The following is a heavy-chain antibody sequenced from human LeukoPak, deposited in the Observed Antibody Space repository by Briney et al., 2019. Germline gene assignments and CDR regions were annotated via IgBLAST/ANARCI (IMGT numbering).Heavy chain of an antibody. J-gene: IGHJ4*02. Sequence: RASVKVSCKASGYSFINFGLSWVRQAPGQGLEWMGWISAYNHNTNYAQKFQGRVTMTIDTSTTTVYMELRSLRSDDTAIYYCARDLMYCDTMSCYDGDFDYWGQGTPVTVSS. CDR2: ISAYNHNT. V-gene: IGHV1-18*01. D-gene: IGHD2-2*01. CDR1: GYSFINFG. CDR3: ARDLMYCDTMSCYDGDFDY.